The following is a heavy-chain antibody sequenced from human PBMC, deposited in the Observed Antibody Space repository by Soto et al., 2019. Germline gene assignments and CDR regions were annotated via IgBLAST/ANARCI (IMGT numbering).Heavy chain of an antibody. V-gene: IGHV4-4*02. CDR1: GGSISSSNW. Sequence: SETLSLTCAVSGGSISSSNWWSLVRQPPGKGLEWIGYIYYSGSTYYNPSLKSRVTISVDTSKNQFSLKLSSVTAADTAVYYCARVYWIQLWDWFDPWGQGTLVTVSS. J-gene: IGHJ5*02. D-gene: IGHD5-18*01. CDR2: IYYSGST. CDR3: ARVYWIQLWDWFDP.